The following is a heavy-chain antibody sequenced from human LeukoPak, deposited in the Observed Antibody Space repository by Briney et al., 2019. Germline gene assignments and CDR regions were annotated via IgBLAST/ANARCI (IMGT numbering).Heavy chain of an antibody. Sequence: ASETLSLTCTVSGGSISSSSYYWGWIRQPPGKGLEWIGSIYYSGSTYYNPSLKSRVTMSVDTSKNQFSLKLSSVTAADTAVYYCARTALRGYSYGTFDYWGQGTLVTVSS. J-gene: IGHJ4*02. CDR3: ARTALRGYSYGTFDY. CDR1: GGSISSSSYY. V-gene: IGHV4-39*07. CDR2: IYYSGST. D-gene: IGHD5-18*01.